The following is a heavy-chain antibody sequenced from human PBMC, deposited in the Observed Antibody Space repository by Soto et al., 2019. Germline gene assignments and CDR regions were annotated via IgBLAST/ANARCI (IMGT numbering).Heavy chain of an antibody. J-gene: IGHJ4*02. CDR3: ARNPATTGDFDS. Sequence: QVQLVQSGAEVEKPGASVKVSCKASGYTFTSYDINWVRQATGQGLEWLGWMNPNNGDTGYAQKFRGRVTLTRDTSISTAYMELSSLTSEDTAVYYCARNPATTGDFDSWGQGTQVTVSS. V-gene: IGHV1-8*01. CDR1: GYTFTSYD. D-gene: IGHD1-1*01. CDR2: MNPNNGDT.